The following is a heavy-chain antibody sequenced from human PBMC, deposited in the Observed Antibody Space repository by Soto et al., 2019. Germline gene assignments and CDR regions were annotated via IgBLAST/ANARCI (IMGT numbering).Heavy chain of an antibody. V-gene: IGHV3-33*05. CDR1: GFTFRSYV. D-gene: IGHD3-16*01. CDR3: ARWGATGGLDV. Sequence: QVQLVESGGGVVQPGTSLRLSCVGSGFTFRSYVIHWVRQAPGKGLEWVALTSYDGSNNFYGDSVKGRFTISRDNSRNTVELQMDSLRREDTSLDYCARWGATGGLDVWGQGTLVSVSS. J-gene: IGHJ4*02. CDR2: TSYDGSNN.